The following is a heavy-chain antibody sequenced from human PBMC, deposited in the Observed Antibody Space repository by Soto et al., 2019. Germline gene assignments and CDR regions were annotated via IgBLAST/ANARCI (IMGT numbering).Heavy chain of an antibody. CDR2: INHSEST. V-gene: IGHV4-34*01. J-gene: IGHJ4*02. Sequence: KASETLSLTCAVYGGSFSGYYWSWIRQPPGKGLEWIGKINHSESTSYNPSLKSRVTISVDTSKNQFSLKLSSVTAADTAVYFCARVGYCSGGSCLVPFDYWGQGTRVTVSS. CDR1: GGSFSGYY. CDR3: ARVGYCSGGSCLVPFDY. D-gene: IGHD2-15*01.